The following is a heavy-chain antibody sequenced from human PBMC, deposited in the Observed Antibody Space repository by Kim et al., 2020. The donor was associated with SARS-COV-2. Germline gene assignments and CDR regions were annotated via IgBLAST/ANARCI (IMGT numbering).Heavy chain of an antibody. V-gene: IGHV4-39*01. Sequence: SETLSLTCTVSGGSISSSSYYWGWIRQPPGKGLEWIGSIYYSGSTYYNPSLKSRVTISVDTSKNQFSLKLSSVTAADTAVYYCARHTSIAAAGTGWFDPWGQGTLVTVSS. D-gene: IGHD6-13*01. CDR3: ARHTSIAAAGTGWFDP. J-gene: IGHJ5*02. CDR2: IYYSGST. CDR1: GGSISSSSYY.